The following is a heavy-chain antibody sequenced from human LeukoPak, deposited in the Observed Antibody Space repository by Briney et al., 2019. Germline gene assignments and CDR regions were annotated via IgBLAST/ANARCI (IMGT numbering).Heavy chain of an antibody. CDR2: IYYSGST. V-gene: IGHV4-61*01. CDR1: GGSVSSGSYY. J-gene: IGHJ6*04. Sequence: SETLSLTCTVSGGSVSSGSYYWSWIRQPPGKGLEWIGYIYYSGSTNYNPSLKSRVTISVDTSKNQFSLKLSSVTAADTAVYYCVRVIGKVAGSYYYYGMDVWGKGTTVTVSS. D-gene: IGHD6-19*01. CDR3: VRVIGKVAGSYYYYGMDV.